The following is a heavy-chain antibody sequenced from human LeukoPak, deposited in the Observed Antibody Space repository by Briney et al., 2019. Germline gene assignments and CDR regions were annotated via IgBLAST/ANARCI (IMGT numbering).Heavy chain of an antibody. J-gene: IGHJ4*02. CDR1: GGTFSSYA. CDR3: ARALTRPYCSGGSCQTAIDY. D-gene: IGHD2-15*01. V-gene: IGHV1-69*06. Sequence: ASVKVSCKASGGTFSSYAISWVRQAPGQGLEWMGGIIPIFGTANYAQKFQGRVTITADKSTSTAYMELSSLRSEDTAVYYCARALTRPYCSGGSCQTAIDYWGQGTLVTVSS. CDR2: IIPIFGTA.